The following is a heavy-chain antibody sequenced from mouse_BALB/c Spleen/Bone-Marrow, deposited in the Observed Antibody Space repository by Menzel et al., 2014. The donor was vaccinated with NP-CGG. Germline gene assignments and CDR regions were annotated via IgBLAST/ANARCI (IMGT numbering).Heavy chain of an antibody. CDR2: IWGDGST. D-gene: IGHD2-4*01. V-gene: IGHV2-6-7*01. CDR3: ARDSCLITRALDY. Sequence: QVQLKESGPGLVAPPQSLSITCTVSGFSLTGYGVSWVRQPPGKGLEWLGMIWGDGSTDYNSALKSRLSISKDNSKSQVFLKMNSLQTDDTARYYCARDSCLITRALDYWGQGTSVTVSS. CDR1: GFSLTGYG. J-gene: IGHJ4*01.